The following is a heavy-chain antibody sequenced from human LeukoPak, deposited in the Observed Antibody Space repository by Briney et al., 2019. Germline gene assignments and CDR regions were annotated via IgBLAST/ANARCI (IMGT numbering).Heavy chain of an antibody. J-gene: IGHJ4*02. CDR1: GYTFTGYY. V-gene: IGHV1-2*02. CDR2: INPNSGGT. Sequence: ASVKVPCKASGYTFTGYYMHWVRQAPGQGLEWMGWINPNSGGTNYAQKFQGRVAMTRDTSISTAYMELSRLRSDDTAVYYCASRRYCTNGVCYPFDYWGQGTLVTVSS. CDR3: ASRRYCTNGVCYPFDY. D-gene: IGHD2-8*01.